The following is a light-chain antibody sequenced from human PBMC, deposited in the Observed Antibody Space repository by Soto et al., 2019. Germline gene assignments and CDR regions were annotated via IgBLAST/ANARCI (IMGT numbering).Light chain of an antibody. V-gene: IGKV4-1*01. CDR3: QQYNSYRGVA. J-gene: IGKJ1*01. CDR2: WAS. CDR1: QSVLYSSNNRNY. Sequence: DIVMTQSPDSLAVSLGERATINCKSSQSVLYSSNNRNYLAWYQQKPGQPPKLLIYWASTRESGVPSRFSGSGSGTEFTLTISSLQPDDFATYYCQQYNSYRGVAFGQGTKVDIK.